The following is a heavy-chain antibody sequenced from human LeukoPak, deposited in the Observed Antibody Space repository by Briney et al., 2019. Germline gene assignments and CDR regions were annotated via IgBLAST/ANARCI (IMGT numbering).Heavy chain of an antibody. CDR1: GGTFSNYV. V-gene: IGHV1-69*05. Sequence: SVKVSCKASGGTFSNYVISWVRQAPGQGLEWMGGIIPIFDTADYAQKFQGRVTMTRDMSTSTDYMELSSLRSEDTAVYYCARDNSVEDTAWWFDPWGQGTLVTVSS. J-gene: IGHJ5*02. D-gene: IGHD4-23*01. CDR3: ARDNSVEDTAWWFDP. CDR2: IIPIFDTA.